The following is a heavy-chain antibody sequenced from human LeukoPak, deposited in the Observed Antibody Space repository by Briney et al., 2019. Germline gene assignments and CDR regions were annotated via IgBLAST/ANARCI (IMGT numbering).Heavy chain of an antibody. CDR1: GFTFSSYA. CDR3: AKTKGDGYYDYIWGSYRYYYFDY. Sequence: GGSLRLSCAASGFTFSSYAMSWVRQAPGKGLEWVSAISGSGGSTYYADSVKGRFTISRDNSKNTLYLQMNSLRAEDTAVYYFAKTKGDGYYDYIWGSYRYYYFDYWGQGTLVTVSS. D-gene: IGHD3-16*02. V-gene: IGHV3-23*01. CDR2: ISGSGGST. J-gene: IGHJ4*02.